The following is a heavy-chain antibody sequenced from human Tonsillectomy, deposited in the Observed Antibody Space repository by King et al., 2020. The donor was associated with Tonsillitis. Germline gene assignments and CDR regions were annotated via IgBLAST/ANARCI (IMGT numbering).Heavy chain of an antibody. Sequence: QLQESGPGLVKASETLSLTCTVSGDSISSHFCSWIRQPAGKGLEWIGRTDSSGSTNYNPSLKSRVTMSLDTSQKQFSLRLTSVTAADTAVYYCAGAHRPNYYYCRDAWGNGTTVTVSS. D-gene: IGHD1-14*01. CDR2: TDSSGST. CDR3: AGAHRPNYYYCRDA. CDR1: GDSISSHF. J-gene: IGHJ6*03. V-gene: IGHV4-4*07.